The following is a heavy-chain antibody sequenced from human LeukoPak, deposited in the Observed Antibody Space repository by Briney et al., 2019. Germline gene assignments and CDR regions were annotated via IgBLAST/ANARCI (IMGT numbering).Heavy chain of an antibody. J-gene: IGHJ5*02. CDR3: GRDASGGFEYCTNGVCYVPNWFDP. Sequence: SETLSLTCTVSGGSISSSSYYWGWIRQPPGKGLEWIGSIYYSGSTYYNPSLKSRVTISVDTSKNQFSLKLSSVTAADTAVYYCGRDASGGFEYCTNGVCYVPNWFDPWGQGTLVTVSS. CDR1: GGSISSSSYY. CDR2: IYYSGST. V-gene: IGHV4-39*02. D-gene: IGHD2-8*01.